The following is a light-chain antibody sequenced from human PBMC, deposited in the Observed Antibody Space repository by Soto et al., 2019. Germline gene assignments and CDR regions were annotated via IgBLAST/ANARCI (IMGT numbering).Light chain of an antibody. J-gene: IGKJ3*01. Sequence: IRMTHSPSSLAASTGDRVSITCRASQGISSYLAWYQQKPGKAPKLLIYAASTLQSGVPSRFSGSGSGTDFTLTISCLQSEDFATYYCQQYYSYPQDFGPGTKVDI. V-gene: IGKV1-8*01. CDR1: QGISSY. CDR2: AAS. CDR3: QQYYSYPQD.